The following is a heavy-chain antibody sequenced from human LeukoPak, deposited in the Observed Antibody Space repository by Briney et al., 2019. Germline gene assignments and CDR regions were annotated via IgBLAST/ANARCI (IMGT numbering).Heavy chain of an antibody. Sequence: PGGSLRLSCAASGFTFIHHGIHWVRQAPGKWLEWVAFTPNDGTNKHYADSVKGRFTISRDNSKNTVWLQMNSLRVEDTAVYYCARDFRTTIAQVCDYWGQETLVTVSS. CDR1: GFTFIHHG. CDR3: ARDFRTTIAQVCDY. CDR2: TPNDGTNK. V-gene: IGHV3-30*02. J-gene: IGHJ4*02. D-gene: IGHD1-7*01.